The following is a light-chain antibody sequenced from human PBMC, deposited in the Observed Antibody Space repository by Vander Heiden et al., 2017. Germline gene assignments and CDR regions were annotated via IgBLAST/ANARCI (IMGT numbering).Light chain of an antibody. CDR2: SNN. CDR1: RPNIGSNT. J-gene: IGLJ1*01. V-gene: IGLV1-44*01. Sequence: SVLTQPPSASGTPGQTMTISCSGSRPNIGSNTGNWYHQVPGAAPKLVIHSNNQRPSGVSDRFSGSKSGTSASLAIAGLQSDDEGDYYCAAWDDTLDGYVFGPGTRVTVL. CDR3: AAWDDTLDGYV.